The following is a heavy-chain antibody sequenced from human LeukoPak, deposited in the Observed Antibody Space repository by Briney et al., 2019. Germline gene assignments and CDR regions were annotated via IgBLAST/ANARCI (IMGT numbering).Heavy chain of an antibody. V-gene: IGHV3-11*04. CDR2: ISSDGTAM. J-gene: IGHJ4*02. Sequence: GGSLRLSCAASGFTFSVYYMTWIRQAPGKGLEWIAYISSDGTAMYYADSVKGRFTISRDNAKNSLFLQMNSLRAEDTAVYYCARGYYYDSTFDYWGQGTLVTVSS. D-gene: IGHD3-22*01. CDR3: ARGYYYDSTFDY. CDR1: GFTFSVYY.